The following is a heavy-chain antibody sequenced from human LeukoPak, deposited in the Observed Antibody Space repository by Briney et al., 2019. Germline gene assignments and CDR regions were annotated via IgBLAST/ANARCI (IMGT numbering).Heavy chain of an antibody. V-gene: IGHV3-48*01. CDR3: AGGQWFGDLLFG. J-gene: IGHJ4*02. CDR1: GFTFSSYM. CDR2: ISSSSGTM. D-gene: IGHD3-10*01. Sequence: PGGSLRLSCAASGFTFSSYMMNWVRQAPGKGLEWVSYISSSSGTMYYTDSVKGRFTISRDNAKNSLYLQMNSLRAEYTAVYYCAGGQWFGDLLFGWGQGTLVTVSS.